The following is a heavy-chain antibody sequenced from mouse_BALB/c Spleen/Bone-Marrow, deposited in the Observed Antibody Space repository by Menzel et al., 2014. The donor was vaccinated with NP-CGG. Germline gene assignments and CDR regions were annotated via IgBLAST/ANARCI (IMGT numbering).Heavy chain of an antibody. Sequence: QVQLQQPGPELVKPGASVKMSCKASGYTFTSYYIHWVKQRPGQGLEWIGWIYPGDGSTKYNEKFKGKTTLTADKSSSTAYMLLSSLTSEDSAIYFCARQGGPYYFDYWGQATTLTVSS. J-gene: IGHJ2*01. D-gene: IGHD3-3*01. V-gene: IGHV1S56*01. CDR1: GYTFTSYY. CDR3: ARQGGPYYFDY. CDR2: IYPGDGST.